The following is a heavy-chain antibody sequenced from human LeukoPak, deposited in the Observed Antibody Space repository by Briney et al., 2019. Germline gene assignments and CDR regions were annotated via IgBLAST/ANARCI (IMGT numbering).Heavy chain of an antibody. V-gene: IGHV3-23*01. CDR3: AKTKEARPAAMRTTRLNWFDP. CDR1: GFTFSSYA. Sequence: GGSLRLSCAASGFTFSSYAMSWVRQAPGKGLEWVSAISGSGGSTYYADSVKGRFTISRDNSKNTLYLQMNSQRAEDTAVYYCAKTKEARPAAMRTTRLNWFDPWGQGTLVTVSS. CDR2: ISGSGGST. D-gene: IGHD2-2*01. J-gene: IGHJ5*02.